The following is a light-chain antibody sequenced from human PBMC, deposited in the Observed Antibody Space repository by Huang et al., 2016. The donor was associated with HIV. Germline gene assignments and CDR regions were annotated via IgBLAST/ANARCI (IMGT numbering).Light chain of an antibody. CDR1: QSVSSD. Sequence: EIVMTQSPATLSVSPGERATLSCRASQSVSSDLAWYQRRHGQAPRLLIYGASTRATGIPARFSAGGSGTEFTLIISSLQSEDFALYFCQQYHNWPASFGQGTKLELK. CDR3: QQYHNWPAS. J-gene: IGKJ2*01. CDR2: GAS. V-gene: IGKV3-15*01.